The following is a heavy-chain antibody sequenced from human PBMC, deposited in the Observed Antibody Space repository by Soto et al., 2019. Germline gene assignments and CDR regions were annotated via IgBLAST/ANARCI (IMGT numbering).Heavy chain of an antibody. CDR1: GYTFTSYD. D-gene: IGHD4-17*01. V-gene: IGHV1-8*01. CDR3: ARALNGGDYELGDAFDI. J-gene: IGHJ3*02. Sequence: QVQLVQSGAEVKKPGASVKVSCKASGYTFTSYDINWVRQATGQGLEWMGWMNPNSGNTGYAQKFQGRVTMTRNTSISTAYMERSSLRSEDTAVYYCARALNGGDYELGDAFDIWGQGTMVTVSS. CDR2: MNPNSGNT.